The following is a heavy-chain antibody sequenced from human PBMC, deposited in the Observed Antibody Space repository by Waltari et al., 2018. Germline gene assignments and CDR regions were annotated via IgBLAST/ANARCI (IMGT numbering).Heavy chain of an antibody. V-gene: IGHV3-23*01. CDR3: AKTYASTWYFDP. D-gene: IGHD6-13*01. CDR1: GFTFSSYA. J-gene: IGHJ5*02. CDR2: IIDTGSGT. Sequence: EVQLLESGGGLVQPGGSLRLSCAASGFTFSSYAMSWVLQAPGKGLEWVSGIIDTGSGTYYADSVKGRFTTSRDNSKNTLYLQMNSLRAEDTALYYCAKTYASTWYFDPWGQGTLVTVSS.